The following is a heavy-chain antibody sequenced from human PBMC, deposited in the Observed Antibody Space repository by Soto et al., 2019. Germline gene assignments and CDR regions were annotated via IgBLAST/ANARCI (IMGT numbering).Heavy chain of an antibody. CDR2: IIPIFGTA. Sequence: QVQLVQSGAEVKKPGSSVKVSCKASGGTFSSYAISWVRQAPGQGLEWMGGIIPIFGTANYAQKFQGRVTITADESTSTAYMEQSSLRSKDTAVYYCEKDFTMTTGVTVHYYGMDVWGQGTTVTVSS. J-gene: IGHJ6*02. CDR3: EKDFTMTTGVTVHYYGMDV. CDR1: GGTFSSYA. V-gene: IGHV1-69*01. D-gene: IGHD4-17*01.